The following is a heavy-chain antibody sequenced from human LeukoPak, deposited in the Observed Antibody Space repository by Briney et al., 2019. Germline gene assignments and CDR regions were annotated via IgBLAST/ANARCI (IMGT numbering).Heavy chain of an antibody. CDR2: ISGSASST. D-gene: IGHD1-14*01. Sequence: GGSLRLSCAASGFTFSNYAMSWVRQAPGKGLEWVSAISGSASSTYHADSVKGRFTISRDNSKNTLYLQMNSLRAEDTAVYYCTKPARTDAFDIWGLGTMVTVSS. V-gene: IGHV3-23*01. CDR1: GFTFSNYA. CDR3: TKPARTDAFDI. J-gene: IGHJ3*02.